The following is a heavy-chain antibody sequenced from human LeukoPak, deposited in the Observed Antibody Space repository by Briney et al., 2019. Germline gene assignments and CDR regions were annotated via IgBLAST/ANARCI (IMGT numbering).Heavy chain of an antibody. CDR3: ASASGYDYVRGFDY. Sequence: GGSLRLSCAASGFTFSSYAMSWVRQAPGKGLEWVANINQDGSEKYYVDSVKGRFTVSRDNAKNSLFLQMNSLRAEDTAVYYCASASGYDYVRGFDYWGQGTLVTVSS. CDR2: INQDGSEK. J-gene: IGHJ4*02. D-gene: IGHD5-12*01. V-gene: IGHV3-7*01. CDR1: GFTFSSYA.